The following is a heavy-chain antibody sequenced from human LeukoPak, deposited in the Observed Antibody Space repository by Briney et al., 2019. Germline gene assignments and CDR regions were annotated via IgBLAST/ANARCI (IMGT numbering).Heavy chain of an antibody. CDR2: IYYSGST. J-gene: IGHJ5*02. Sequence: PSETLSLTCTVSGGSITTSNYYWSWIRRHPGKGLEWIGYIYYSGSTDYNPSLKSRLTISADTSKSQFSLRLTSVTSADTAIYYCARGRKYCSGGGCYANWFDPWGQGTLVTVSS. CDR3: ARGRKYCSGGGCYANWFDP. CDR1: GGSITTSNYY. V-gene: IGHV4-31*03. D-gene: IGHD2-15*01.